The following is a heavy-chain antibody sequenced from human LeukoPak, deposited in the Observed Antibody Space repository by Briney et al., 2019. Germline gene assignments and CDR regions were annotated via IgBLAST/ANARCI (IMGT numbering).Heavy chain of an antibody. D-gene: IGHD6-25*01. CDR3: ARTYSSGAFDI. V-gene: IGHV4-59*08. CDR2: FHYSGTT. CDR1: GXSISSYY. J-gene: IGHJ3*02. Sequence: SETLSLTCTVSGXSISSYYGSWIRQPPGKELEWIGYFHYSGTTNYNPSLKSRVTISVDTSKNQFSLKLRFVTAADTAVYYCARTYSSGAFDIWGQGTMVTVSS.